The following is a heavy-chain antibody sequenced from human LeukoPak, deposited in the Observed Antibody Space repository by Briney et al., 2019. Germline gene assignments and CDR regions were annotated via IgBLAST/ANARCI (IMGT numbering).Heavy chain of an antibody. CDR2: ISAYNGNT. CDR1: GYTFTSYG. CDR3: STCSSTSCYSPDAFDI. V-gene: IGHV1-18*01. D-gene: IGHD2-2*01. J-gene: IGHJ3*02. Sequence: ASVKVSCKASGYTFTSYGISWVRQAPGQGLEWMGWISAYNGNTSYAQKLQGRVTMTTDTSTSTAYMELRSLRSDDTAVYYCSTCSSTSCYSPDAFDIWGQGTMVTVSS.